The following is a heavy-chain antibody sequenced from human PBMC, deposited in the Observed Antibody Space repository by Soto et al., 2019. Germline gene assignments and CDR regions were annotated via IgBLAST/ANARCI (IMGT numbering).Heavy chain of an antibody. J-gene: IGHJ6*02. Sequence: GGSLRLSCAASGFTFSSYAMSWVRQAPGKGLEWVSAISGSGGSTYYADSVKGRFTISRDNSKNTLYLQMNSLRAEDTAVYYCAKDLAPTPGSSSWYSYYYYGMDVWGQGTTVTVSS. CDR2: ISGSGGST. V-gene: IGHV3-23*01. CDR3: AKDLAPTPGSSSWYSYYYYGMDV. D-gene: IGHD6-13*01. CDR1: GFTFSSYA.